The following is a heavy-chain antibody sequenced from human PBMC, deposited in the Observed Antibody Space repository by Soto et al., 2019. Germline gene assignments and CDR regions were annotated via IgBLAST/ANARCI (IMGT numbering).Heavy chain of an antibody. J-gene: IGHJ4*02. CDR1: GFTFSSYG. Sequence: GGSLRLSCVASGFTFSSYGMHWVRQAPGKGLEWVALIWYDEGTEYYADSVKGRFTISRDNSKNTLYLQMNSPRAEDTAVYYCARDSFRGEPTPSPFDYWGQGTLVTVSS. D-gene: IGHD3-16*01. CDR2: IWYDEGTE. V-gene: IGHV3-33*01. CDR3: ARDSFRGEPTPSPFDY.